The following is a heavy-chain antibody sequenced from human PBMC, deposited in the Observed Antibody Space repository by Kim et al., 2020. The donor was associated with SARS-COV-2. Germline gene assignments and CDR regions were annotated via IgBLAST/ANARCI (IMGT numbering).Heavy chain of an antibody. J-gene: IGHJ3*02. CDR1: GFTFSSYS. V-gene: IGHV3-21*01. Sequence: GGSLRLSCAASGFTFSSYSMNWVRQAPGKGLEWVSSISSSSSYIYYADSVKGRFTISRDNAKNSLYLQMNSLRAEDTAVYYCARVRVGARGDAFDIWGQGTMVTVSS. CDR2: ISSSSSYI. D-gene: IGHD1-26*01. CDR3: ARVRVGARGDAFDI.